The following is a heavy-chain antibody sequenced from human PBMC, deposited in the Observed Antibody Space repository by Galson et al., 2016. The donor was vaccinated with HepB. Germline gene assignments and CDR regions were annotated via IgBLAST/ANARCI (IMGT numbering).Heavy chain of an antibody. Sequence: SVKVSCKASGYTFTSFGINWVRQAPGQGLEWMGWISAYNGNTNYAQKFQGRVTMTTDTSTSTAYMELRSLRSDDTAVYYCARTPNYHESSGYLNSWAQGTLVTVS. CDR1: GYTFTSFG. V-gene: IGHV1-18*01. D-gene: IGHD3-22*01. J-gene: IGHJ4*03. CDR3: ARTPNYHESSGYLNS. CDR2: ISAYNGNT.